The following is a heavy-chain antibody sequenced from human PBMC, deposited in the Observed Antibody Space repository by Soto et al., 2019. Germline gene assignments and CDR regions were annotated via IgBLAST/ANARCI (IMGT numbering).Heavy chain of an antibody. CDR1: GGSISSSSYY. V-gene: IGHV4-39*01. J-gene: IGHJ4*02. CDR3: ARLTIEVRRPGNGADY. CDR2: IYYSGST. Sequence: QLQLQESGPGLVKPSETLSLTCTVSGGSISSSSYYWGWIRQPPGKGLEWIGSIYYSGSTYYNPSLKSRVTISVDTSKNQFSLKLSSVTAADTAVYYCARLTIEVRRPGNGADYWGQGTLVTVSS. D-gene: IGHD3-10*01.